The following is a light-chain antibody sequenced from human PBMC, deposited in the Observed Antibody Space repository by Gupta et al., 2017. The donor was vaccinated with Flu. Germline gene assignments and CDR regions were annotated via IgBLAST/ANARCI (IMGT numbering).Light chain of an antibody. CDR3: QQYGSSPYVT. Sequence: ALSLSPGERAALSCRASRSVSSNFLAWYQQKPGQPPRLLIYGASSRATGIPDRFSGSGSGTDFTLTISRLEPEDFAVYYCQQYGSSPYVTFGQGTKLEIK. CDR2: GAS. CDR1: RSVSSNF. V-gene: IGKV3-20*01. J-gene: IGKJ2*01.